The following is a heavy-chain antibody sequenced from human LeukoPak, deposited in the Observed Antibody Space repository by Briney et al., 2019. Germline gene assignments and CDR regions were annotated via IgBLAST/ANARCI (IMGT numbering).Heavy chain of an antibody. V-gene: IGHV1-2*02. D-gene: IGHD3-10*01. CDR1: GYTFTGYY. CDR3: ARGGSGSYYNL. CDR2: INPNSGDT. Sequence: EASVKVSCKASGYTFTGYYMHWVRQAPGQGLEWMGWINPNSGDTNYARKFQGRVTMTRDTSISTAYMELSRLRSDDTAVYYCARGGSGSYYNLWGQGTLVTVSS. J-gene: IGHJ4*02.